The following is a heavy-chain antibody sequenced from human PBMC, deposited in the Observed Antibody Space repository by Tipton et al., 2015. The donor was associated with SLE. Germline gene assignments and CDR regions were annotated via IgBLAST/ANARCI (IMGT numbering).Heavy chain of an antibody. Sequence: TLSLTCNVSGVSITSGGYYWSWIRQRPGTGPEWIGTVYYNVRTYDNPSLKSRMTMSLDTSKNQLPLNLSSMTAADTAVYFCARAGGNSLALHVWGQGTMVTVSS. CDR2: VYYNVRT. CDR1: GVSITSGGYY. J-gene: IGHJ3*01. D-gene: IGHD4-23*01. CDR3: ARAGGNSLALHV. V-gene: IGHV4-31*03.